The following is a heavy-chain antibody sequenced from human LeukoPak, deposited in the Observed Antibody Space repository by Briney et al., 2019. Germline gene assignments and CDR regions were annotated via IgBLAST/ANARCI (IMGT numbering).Heavy chain of an antibody. J-gene: IGHJ4*02. V-gene: IGHV3-21*01. CDR3: ARGPLGIRYFDY. Sequence: GGSLRLSCAASGFTFSSYSMNWVRQAPGKGLEWDSSISSSSSYIYYADSVKGRFTISRDNAKNSLYLQMNSLRAEDTAVYYCARGPLGIRYFDYWGQGTLVTVSS. D-gene: IGHD3-16*01. CDR1: GFTFSSYS. CDR2: ISSSSSYI.